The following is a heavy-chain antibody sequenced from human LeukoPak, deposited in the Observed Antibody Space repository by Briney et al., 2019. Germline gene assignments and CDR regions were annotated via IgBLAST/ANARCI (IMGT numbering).Heavy chain of an antibody. V-gene: IGHV1-2*02. CDR3: AKTNLKDIVVVAAATSFDY. J-gene: IGHJ4*02. CDR1: GYTFTGYY. Sequence: ASVKVSCKASGYTFTGYYMHWVRQAPGQGLEWMGWINPNSGGTNYAQKFQGRVTMTRDTSISTAYMELSRLRSDDTAVYYCAKTNLKDIVVVAAATSFDYWGQGTLVTVSS. CDR2: INPNSGGT. D-gene: IGHD2-15*01.